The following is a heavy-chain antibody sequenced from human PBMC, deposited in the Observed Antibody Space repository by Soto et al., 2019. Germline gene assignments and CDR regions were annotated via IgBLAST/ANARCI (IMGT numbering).Heavy chain of an antibody. J-gene: IGHJ6*02. D-gene: IGHD1-26*01. CDR1: GFTFTSSA. CDR2: IVVGSGNT. CDR3: AAGSSGSYPWYYYYGMDV. V-gene: IGHV1-58*01. Sequence: SVKVSCKASGFTFTSSAVQWVRQARGQRLEWIGWIVVGSGNTNYAQKFQERVTITRDMSTSTAYMELSSLRSEDTAVYYCAAGSSGSYPWYYYYGMDVWGQGSTVTVSS.